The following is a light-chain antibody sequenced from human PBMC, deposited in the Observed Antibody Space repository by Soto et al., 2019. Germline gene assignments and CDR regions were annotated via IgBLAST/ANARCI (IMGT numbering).Light chain of an antibody. Sequence: ESVLTQSPGTLSLSPVEIATLSCRASQSVSSNYLAWYQQKPGQAPRLLIYGASTRATGTPDRFSGSGSGTDFSLTISRLEPEDFAVYYCQQYGNSPWTFGQGTKVDI. CDR3: QQYGNSPWT. V-gene: IGKV3-20*01. J-gene: IGKJ1*01. CDR2: GAS. CDR1: QSVSSNY.